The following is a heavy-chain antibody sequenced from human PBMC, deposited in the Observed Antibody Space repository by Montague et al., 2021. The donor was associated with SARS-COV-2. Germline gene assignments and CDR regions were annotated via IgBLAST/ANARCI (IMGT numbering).Heavy chain of an antibody. D-gene: IGHD2-21*02. Sequence: SLRLSCAASGFTFRNYAMHWVRQAPGKGLEWLTIIAPYGDDADYAGSVKGRFTISRDNSKNTLYLQINSLRTEDTAVYYCARDEYEADSDSLDIWGQGTTVIV. CDR1: GFTFRNYA. CDR2: IAPYGDDA. CDR3: ARDEYEADSDSLDI. J-gene: IGHJ3*02. V-gene: IGHV3-30*04.